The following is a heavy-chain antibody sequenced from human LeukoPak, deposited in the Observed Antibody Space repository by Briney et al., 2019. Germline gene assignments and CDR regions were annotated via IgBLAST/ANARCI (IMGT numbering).Heavy chain of an antibody. Sequence: GGSLRLSCAASGFTFSTYSMHWVRQAPGKGLEWVAVISYDGTNQYYADSVKGRFTISRDNSENTLYLQMNSLRADDTALYYCARDLRSGQDVDYWGQGTLVTVSS. D-gene: IGHD6-19*01. J-gene: IGHJ4*02. CDR2: ISYDGTNQ. CDR3: ARDLRSGQDVDY. CDR1: GFTFSTYS. V-gene: IGHV3-30*04.